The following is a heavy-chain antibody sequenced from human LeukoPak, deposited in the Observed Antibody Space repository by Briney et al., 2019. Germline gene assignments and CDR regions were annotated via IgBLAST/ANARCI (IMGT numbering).Heavy chain of an antibody. CDR2: IYYSGST. CDR1: GGSISSYY. CDR3: ARGETGGGRPYYYDNAPDY. V-gene: IGHV4-59*01. J-gene: IGHJ4*02. D-gene: IGHD3-22*01. Sequence: PSETLSLTCTVSGGSISSYYWSWIRQPPGKGLEWIGYIYYSGSTNYNPSLKSRVTISVDTSKNQFSLKLSSVTAADTAVYYCARGETGGGRPYYYDNAPDYWGQGTLVTVSS.